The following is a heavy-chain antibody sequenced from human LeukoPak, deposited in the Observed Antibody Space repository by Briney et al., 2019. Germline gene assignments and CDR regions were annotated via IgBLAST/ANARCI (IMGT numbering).Heavy chain of an antibody. V-gene: IGHV3-23*01. CDR3: ARDYADYVGYFFFDY. Sequence: GGSLRLSCAASGFTFNNYAMNWVRQAPGKGRGWVSSISGGGETTYYADSAKGRFTISRDNSQNTLYLQMNSLRAEDTAVYYCARDYADYVGYFFFDYWGQGTLVTVSS. CDR1: GFTFNNYA. J-gene: IGHJ4*02. CDR2: ISGGGETT. D-gene: IGHD4-17*01.